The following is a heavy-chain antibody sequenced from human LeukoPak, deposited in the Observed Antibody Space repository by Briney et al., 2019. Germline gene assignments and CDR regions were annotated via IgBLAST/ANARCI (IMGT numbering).Heavy chain of an antibody. CDR1: GGSLSSSNYY. Sequence: PSETLSLTCTVSGGSLSSSNYYWGWIRQPPGKGLEWIGSIYYSGSTDYNPSLKSRVTISVDTSKNQFSLKLSSVTAADTAVYFCASDKGYSGYDLAYWGQGTLVTVSS. CDR2: IYYSGST. D-gene: IGHD5-12*01. J-gene: IGHJ4*02. V-gene: IGHV4-39*02. CDR3: ASDKGYSGYDLAY.